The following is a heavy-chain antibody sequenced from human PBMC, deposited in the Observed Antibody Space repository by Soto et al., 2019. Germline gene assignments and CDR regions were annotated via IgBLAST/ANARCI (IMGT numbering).Heavy chain of an antibody. CDR3: AKSVYNWNDGFFDY. D-gene: IGHD1-1*01. V-gene: IGHV3-30*18. CDR2: ISYDEINK. J-gene: IGHJ4*02. CDR1: GFTFSSYG. Sequence: GGSLRLSCAASGFTFSSYGMHWVRQAPGKGLEWVAIISYDEINKYYVDSVKGRFTISRDNSKNTLYLQMNSLRAEDTAVYYCAKSVYNWNDGFFDYWGQGT.